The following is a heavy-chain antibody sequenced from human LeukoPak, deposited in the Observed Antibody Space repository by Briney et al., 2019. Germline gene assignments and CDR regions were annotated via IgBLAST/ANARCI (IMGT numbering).Heavy chain of an antibody. CDR2: ISGAGFTT. J-gene: IGHJ1*01. D-gene: IGHD3-9*01. CDR1: GFTFSNYA. CDR3: VKDKRNFD. Sequence: QPGGSLRLSCAASGFTFSNYAMSWVRQAPGKGLEWVSAISGAGFTTYYADSVKGRFTISRDNSKNTLYLQMYNLRAEDTATYYCVKDKRNFDSGQGILATVSS. V-gene: IGHV3-23*01.